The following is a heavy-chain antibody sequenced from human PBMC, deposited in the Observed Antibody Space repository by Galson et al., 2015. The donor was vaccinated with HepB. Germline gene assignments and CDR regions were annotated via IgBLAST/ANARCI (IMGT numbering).Heavy chain of an antibody. V-gene: IGHV3-30*02. CDR1: GFTFSSYG. J-gene: IGHJ3*02. Sequence: SLRLSCAASGFTFSSYGMHWVRQAPGKGLEWVAFIRYDGSNKYYADSVKGRFTISRDNSKNTLYLQMNCLRAEDTAVYYCATYYDSSGYSDAFDIWGQGTMVTVSS. CDR2: IRYDGSNK. CDR3: ATYYDSSGYSDAFDI. D-gene: IGHD3-22*01.